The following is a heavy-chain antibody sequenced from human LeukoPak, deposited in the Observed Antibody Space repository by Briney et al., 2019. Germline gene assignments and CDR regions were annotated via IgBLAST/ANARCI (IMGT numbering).Heavy chain of an antibody. Sequence: PSETLSLTCNVSGGSISSGGYYWNWIRQHPGKGLERLGYTYDSGSTYYNPSLESRIMISIDTSKNQFSLKLTSVTAADSAIYYCARERTYGKLRGVGYWGPGTLVTVSS. J-gene: IGHJ4*02. V-gene: IGHV4-31*03. CDR2: TYDSGST. CDR1: GGSISSGGYY. CDR3: ARERTYGKLRGVGY. D-gene: IGHD1-7*01.